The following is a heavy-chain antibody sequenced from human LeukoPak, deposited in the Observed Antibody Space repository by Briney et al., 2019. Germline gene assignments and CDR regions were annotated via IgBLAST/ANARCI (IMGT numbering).Heavy chain of an antibody. CDR1: GYTFTGYY. D-gene: IGHD2-2*02. J-gene: IGHJ4*02. V-gene: IGHV1-2*02. Sequence: GASVKVSCKASGYTFTGYYMHWVRQAPGQGREWMGWINTNSGGTNYAQKFQGRVTMTRDTSISTDYMELSRLRSDDTAVYYCARDDLVVPAAILDYWGQGTLVTVSS. CDR3: ARDDLVVPAAILDY. CDR2: INTNSGGT.